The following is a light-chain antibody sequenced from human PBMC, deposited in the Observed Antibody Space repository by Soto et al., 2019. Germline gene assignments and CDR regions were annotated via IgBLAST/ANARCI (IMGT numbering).Light chain of an antibody. J-gene: IGKJ2*01. V-gene: IGKV1-5*03. CDR3: QQYNDSFRYT. CDR2: AAS. CDR1: QSISSW. Sequence: DIQMTQSPSTLSASVGDRVTITCRASQSISSWLAWYQQKPGTAPKLLIYAASTLVTGVPSRFSGSRSGTEFTLTVSSPQPDDFASYYCQQYNDSFRYTFGQGTKLEIK.